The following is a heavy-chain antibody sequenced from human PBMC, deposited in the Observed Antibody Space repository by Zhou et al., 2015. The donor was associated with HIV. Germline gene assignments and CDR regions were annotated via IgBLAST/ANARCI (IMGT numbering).Heavy chain of an antibody. Sequence: QLVQSGPEVKKPGSSVKVSCVVAGGTFSRYSISWVRQAPGQGLEWMGRIIPFLSRTDYVGKFQGRVTFTADKSTNSAYMEVTSLRSEDTAVYYCARDQQPVGQGYYYVGLDVWGQGTMVAVSS. V-gene: IGHV1-69*08. CDR3: ARDQQPVGQGYYYVGLDV. D-gene: IGHD6-13*01. CDR1: GGTFSRYS. J-gene: IGHJ6*02. CDR2: IIPFLSRT.